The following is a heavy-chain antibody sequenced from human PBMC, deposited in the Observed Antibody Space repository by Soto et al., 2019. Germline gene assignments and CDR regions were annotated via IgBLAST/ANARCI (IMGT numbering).Heavy chain of an antibody. CDR1: GFSLTSHHMG. Sequence: QITLRESGPALVRPAQTLTLTCTFSGFSLTSHHMGVAWIRQPPGKAMEWLALIYWDDDERFNPSLKDRLAISKDTPKNQVVLTMTNMGPLDTATYFCAHAGDYDLLSFDHWGPGTLVTVSS. CDR2: IYWDDDE. V-gene: IGHV2-5*02. J-gene: IGHJ4*02. D-gene: IGHD4-17*01. CDR3: AHAGDYDLLSFDH.